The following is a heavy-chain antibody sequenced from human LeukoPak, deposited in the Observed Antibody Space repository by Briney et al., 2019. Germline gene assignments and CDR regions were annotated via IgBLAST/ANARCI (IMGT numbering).Heavy chain of an antibody. V-gene: IGHV4-34*01. CDR2: INHSGST. CDR1: GGSFSGYY. Sequence: PSETLSLTCAVYGGSFSGYYWSWIRQPPGKGLEWIGEINHSGSTNYNPSLKSRVTISVDTSKNQFSLKLSSVTAADTAVYYCARTAMVTRYFDYWGQGTLVTVSS. D-gene: IGHD5-18*01. CDR3: ARTAMVTRYFDY. J-gene: IGHJ4*02.